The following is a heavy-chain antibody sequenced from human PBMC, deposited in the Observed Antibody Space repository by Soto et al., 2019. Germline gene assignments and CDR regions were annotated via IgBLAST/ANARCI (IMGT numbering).Heavy chain of an antibody. Sequence: QVQLVESGGGVVQPGRSLRLSCAASGLTFRNHAMHWVRQAPGKGLEWVALSSYDGSYEYYADSVKGRFTISRDDSKNTLDLQMSSLRDEDTAVYYCARDREHQLIRGWFDPWGQGTLVTVSP. CDR2: SSYDGSYE. D-gene: IGHD1-26*01. J-gene: IGHJ5*02. V-gene: IGHV3-30*03. CDR1: GLTFRNHA. CDR3: ARDREHQLIRGWFDP.